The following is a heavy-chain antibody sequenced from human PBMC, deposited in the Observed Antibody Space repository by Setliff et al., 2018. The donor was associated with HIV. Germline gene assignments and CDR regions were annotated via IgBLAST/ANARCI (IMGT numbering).Heavy chain of an antibody. CDR3: ARDTAELLGLYYYYGMDV. CDR1: GFTFTSYW. CDR2: INQDGNEK. V-gene: IGHV3-7*01. J-gene: IGHJ6*02. D-gene: IGHD1-26*01. Sequence: PGGSLRLSCAASGFTFTSYWMIWVRQAPGKGLEWVANINQDGNEKNYVDSVKGRFTISRDNTKNSLYLQMDSLRAEDTAVYYCARDTAELLGLYYYYGMDVWGQGTTVTVSS.